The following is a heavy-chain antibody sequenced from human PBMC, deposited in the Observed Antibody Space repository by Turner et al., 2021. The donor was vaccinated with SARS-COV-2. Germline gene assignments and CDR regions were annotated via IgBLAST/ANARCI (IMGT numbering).Heavy chain of an antibody. V-gene: IGHV3-21*01. CDR2: ISSSSSYI. J-gene: IGHJ4*02. CDR1: DFSFSDYS. CDR3: ARDLRSGSFPY. Sequence: EVQLVESGGGLVEPGGSLRLSCAASDFSFSDYSMNWVRPAPGKGLEWVSSISSSSSYIYYADSVKGRFTISRDNAKNSLYLQMNSLRSEDTAVYYCARDLRSGSFPYWGQGTLVTVSS. D-gene: IGHD1-26*01.